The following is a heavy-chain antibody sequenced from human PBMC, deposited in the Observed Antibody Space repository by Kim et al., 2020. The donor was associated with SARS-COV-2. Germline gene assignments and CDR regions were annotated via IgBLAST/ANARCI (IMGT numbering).Heavy chain of an antibody. CDR3: AKEDYYDSSGYYRRAFDY. Sequence: GGSLRLSCAASGFTFSSYAMSWVRQAPGKGLEWVSAISGSGGSTYYADSVKGRFTISRDNSKNTLYLQMNSLRAEDTAVYYCAKEDYYDSSGYYRRAFDYWGQGTLVTVSS. CDR2: ISGSGGST. V-gene: IGHV3-23*01. D-gene: IGHD3-22*01. J-gene: IGHJ4*02. CDR1: GFTFSSYA.